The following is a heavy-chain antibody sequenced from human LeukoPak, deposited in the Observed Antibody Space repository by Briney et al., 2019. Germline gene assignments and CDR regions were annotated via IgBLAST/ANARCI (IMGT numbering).Heavy chain of an antibody. CDR3: GRDWKLDY. D-gene: IGHD1-1*01. CDR2: IGNDGRGA. Sequence: GGSLRLSCAASGFTFNNHAMSWVRQAPGKGLEWVSAIGNDGRGAKYADSVKGRFTISRDNSKNTLYLQMNSLRVEDTAIYYCGRDWKLDYWGRGTLVTVSS. V-gene: IGHV3-23*01. J-gene: IGHJ4*02. CDR1: GFTFNNHA.